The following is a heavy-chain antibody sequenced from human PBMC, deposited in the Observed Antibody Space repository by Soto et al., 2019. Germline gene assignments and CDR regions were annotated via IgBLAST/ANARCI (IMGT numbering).Heavy chain of an antibody. D-gene: IGHD4-17*01. CDR2: IIHRVDTA. J-gene: IGHJ4*02. CDR3: AKDWPGTSSVTSDY. V-gene: IGHV3-23*01. CDR1: GFDFSTYA. Sequence: PGGSLRLSCAASGFDFSTYAMTWVRQALGKGLEWVSPIIHRVDTAYYASSVKGRFTISRDNSKTTLYLQMNSLRADDTAMYYCAKDWPGTSSVTSDYWGQGTRVPVSP.